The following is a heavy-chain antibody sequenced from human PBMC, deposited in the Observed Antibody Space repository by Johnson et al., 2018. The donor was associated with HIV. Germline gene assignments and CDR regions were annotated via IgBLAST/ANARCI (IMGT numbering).Heavy chain of an antibody. CDR1: GFTFSSYW. V-gene: IGHV3-7*01. Sequence: VQLVESGGGLVQPGGSLRLSCAASGFTFSSYWMSWVRQAPGKGLEWVANIKQDGSAKLYVDSVKGRFTVSRDNAGNSLSVQMSSLRVDDTAIYYCARDPLGGAFDMWGQGTMVTVSS. CDR3: ARDPLGGAFDM. J-gene: IGHJ3*02. D-gene: IGHD3-16*01. CDR2: IKQDGSAK.